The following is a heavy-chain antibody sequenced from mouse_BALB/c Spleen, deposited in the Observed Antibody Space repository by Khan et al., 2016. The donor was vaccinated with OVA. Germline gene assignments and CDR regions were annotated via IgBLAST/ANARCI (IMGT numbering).Heavy chain of an antibody. V-gene: IGHV1-4*01. Sequence: QVQLKESGAELARPGASVKMSCKASGYTFTSYTIHWIKKRPGQGLEWIGYINPSNDYTNYNQKFKDKATLITDKSSTTAYLRLSSLTSDDSAVYNCVRDGAYHRNDGWFAYWGQGTLVTVSA. CDR3: VRDGAYHRNDGWFAY. CDR2: INPSNDYT. D-gene: IGHD2-14*01. CDR1: GYTFTSYT. J-gene: IGHJ3*01.